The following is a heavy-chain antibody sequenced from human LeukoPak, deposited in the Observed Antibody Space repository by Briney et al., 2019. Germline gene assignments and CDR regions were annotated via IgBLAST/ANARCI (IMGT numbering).Heavy chain of an antibody. D-gene: IGHD3-22*01. V-gene: IGHV4-34*01. Sequence: PSETLSLTCAVYGGSFSGYYWSWIRQPPGKGLEWIGEINHSGSTNYNPSLKSRVTISVDTSKNQFSLKLSSVTAADTAVYYCARGRSGYYDSSGYNYYYYYYMDVWGKGTTVTVSS. J-gene: IGHJ6*03. CDR3: ARGRSGYYDSSGYNYYYYYYMDV. CDR1: GGSFSGYY. CDR2: INHSGST.